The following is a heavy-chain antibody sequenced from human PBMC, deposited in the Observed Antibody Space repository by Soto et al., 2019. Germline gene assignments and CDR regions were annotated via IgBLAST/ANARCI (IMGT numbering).Heavy chain of an antibody. Sequence: PRGSLRLSCAASGFAFSGYGMHWVRQAPGKGLEWVAFIWFDGSDALYSDSVKGRFTISRDNSKNTLFLQLNSLRGDDTAVYYCAREGYCSGGGCSGGMDVWGQGTTVTVS. CDR3: AREGYCSGGGCSGGMDV. J-gene: IGHJ6*02. CDR2: IWFDGSDA. D-gene: IGHD2-15*01. CDR1: GFAFSGYG. V-gene: IGHV3-33*01.